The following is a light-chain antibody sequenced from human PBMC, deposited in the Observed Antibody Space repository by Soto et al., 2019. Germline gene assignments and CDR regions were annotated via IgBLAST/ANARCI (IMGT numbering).Light chain of an antibody. J-gene: IGKJ1*01. V-gene: IGKV3D-20*01. Sequence: EIVLTQSPATLSLSPEERATLSCGASQSVSSSYLAWYQQKPGLAPRLLIYDASSRATGIPDRFSGSGSGTDFTLTICRLEPEDFAVYYCQQYGSSPRTFGQGTKVDIK. CDR1: QSVSSSY. CDR3: QQYGSSPRT. CDR2: DAS.